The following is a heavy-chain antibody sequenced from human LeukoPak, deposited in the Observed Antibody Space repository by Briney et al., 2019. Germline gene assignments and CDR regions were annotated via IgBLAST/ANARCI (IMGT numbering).Heavy chain of an antibody. J-gene: IGHJ4*02. Sequence: PGGSLRLSCAASGFTFSNYWMHWVRQAPGKGLVWVSRINSDGSSTSYADSVKGRFTISRDNAKNTLYLQMNSLRAEDTAVYYCARDNLYHYDSSGYCFDYWGQGTLVTVSS. CDR2: INSDGSST. CDR3: ARDNLYHYDSSGYCFDY. CDR1: GFTFSNYW. V-gene: IGHV3-74*01. D-gene: IGHD3-22*01.